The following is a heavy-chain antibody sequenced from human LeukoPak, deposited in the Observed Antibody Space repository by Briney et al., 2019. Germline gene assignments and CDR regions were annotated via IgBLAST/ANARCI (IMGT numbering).Heavy chain of an antibody. Sequence: PSETLSLTCTVSGGSISSGGYYWSWIRQHPGEGLEWIGYIYYSGSTYYNPSLKSRVTISVDTSKNQFSLKLSSVTAADTAVYYCARVPVGRGAFDIWGQGTMVTVSS. CDR2: IYYSGST. CDR3: ARVPVGRGAFDI. V-gene: IGHV4-31*03. D-gene: IGHD3-10*01. J-gene: IGHJ3*02. CDR1: GGSISSGGYY.